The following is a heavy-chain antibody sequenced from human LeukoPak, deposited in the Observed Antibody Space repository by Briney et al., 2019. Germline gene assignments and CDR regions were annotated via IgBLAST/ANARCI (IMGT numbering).Heavy chain of an antibody. CDR3: ARDSGTSSYYGMDV. CDR1: GYTFTSYG. J-gene: IGHJ6*02. D-gene: IGHD1-26*01. V-gene: IGHV1-18*01. Sequence: ASVKVSCKASGYTFTSYGISWVRQAPGQGLEWMGWISAYNGNTNYAQKLQGRVTMTTDTSTSTAYMELRSLKSDDTAVYYCARDSGTSSYYGMDVWGQGITVTVSS. CDR2: ISAYNGNT.